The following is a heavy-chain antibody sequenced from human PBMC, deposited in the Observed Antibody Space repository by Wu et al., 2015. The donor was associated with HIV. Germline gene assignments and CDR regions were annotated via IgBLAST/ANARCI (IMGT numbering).Heavy chain of an antibody. D-gene: IGHD3-3*01. J-gene: IGHJ5*02. CDR3: ARGGGRYYVFLELVTSKGDWFDP. Sequence: QVQLVQSGAEVKKPGASVKVSCKASGYTFTGYYMHWVRQAPGQGLEWMGWINPNSGGTNYAQKFQGRVTMTRDTSISTAYMELSRLRSDDTAVYYCARGGGRYYVFLELVTSKGDWFDPWGQGTLVTVSS. CDR2: INPNSGGT. CDR1: GYTFTGYY. V-gene: IGHV1-2*02.